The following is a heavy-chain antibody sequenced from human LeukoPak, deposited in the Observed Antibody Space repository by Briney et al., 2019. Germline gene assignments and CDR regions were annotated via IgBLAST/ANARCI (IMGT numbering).Heavy chain of an antibody. Sequence: GGSLRLSCAASGFTFTTSGMNWVRRAPRKGLEWVSTIMIGGDGKHYADSVKGRFTISRDRSESTLYLQMNGLRADDTAVYYCVRAAPRDCSPASCSLFDTWGQGTLVTVSS. CDR3: VRAAPRDCSPASCSLFDT. D-gene: IGHD2-2*01. CDR2: IMIGGDGK. J-gene: IGHJ4*02. V-gene: IGHV3-23*01. CDR1: GFTFTTSG.